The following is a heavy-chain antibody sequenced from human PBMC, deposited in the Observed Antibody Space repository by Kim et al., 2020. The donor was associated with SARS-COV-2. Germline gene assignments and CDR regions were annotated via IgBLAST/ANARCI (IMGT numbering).Heavy chain of an antibody. D-gene: IGHD3-10*01. CDR2: ST. Sequence: STYYADSVKGRFTISRHNSKNTLYLQMNSLRAEDTAVYYCARDRGFGESYWGQGTLVTVSS. V-gene: IGHV3-53*04. CDR3: ARDRGFGESY. J-gene: IGHJ4*02.